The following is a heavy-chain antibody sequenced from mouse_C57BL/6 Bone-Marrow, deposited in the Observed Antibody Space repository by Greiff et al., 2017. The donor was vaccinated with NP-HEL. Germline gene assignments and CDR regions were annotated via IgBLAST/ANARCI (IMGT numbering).Heavy chain of an antibody. J-gene: IGHJ2*01. CDR1: GYTFTSYW. CDR2: IDPSDSYT. CDR3: ASGNKVKKEYIED. V-gene: IGHV1-69*01. Sequence: QVQLQQPGAELVMPGASVKLSCKASGYTFTSYWMHWVTQRPGPGLEWIGEIDPSDSYTNYNQTFKGKSTLTVDKSSSTAYMQLSSLTSEDSAVYKRASGNKVKKEYIEDWGEGTTLT. D-gene: IGHD2-2*01.